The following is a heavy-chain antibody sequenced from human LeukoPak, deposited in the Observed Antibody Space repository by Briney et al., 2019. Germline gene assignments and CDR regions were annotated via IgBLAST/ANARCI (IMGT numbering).Heavy chain of an antibody. CDR1: GFTFSSYW. J-gene: IGHJ6*02. V-gene: IGHV3-74*01. CDR3: ARGPHLTLPGYYYGMDV. CDR2: INSDGSST. Sequence: GGSLRLSCAASGFTFSSYWMHWVRQAPGKGLVWVSRINSDGSSTSYADSVKGRFTISRDNAKNTLYLQMSSLRAEDTAVYYCARGPHLTLPGYYYGMDVWGQGTTVTVSS.